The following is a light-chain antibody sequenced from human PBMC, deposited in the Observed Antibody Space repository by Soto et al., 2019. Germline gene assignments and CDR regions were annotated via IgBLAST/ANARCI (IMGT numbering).Light chain of an antibody. Sequence: DIVMTQSPLSLPVTHVDPASISCRSSQSLLHSNGYNYLDWYLQKPGQSPQLLIYLGSNRSSGVPDRVSGSGSGTDFTLKISRVEAEDVGVYYCMQALQTPITFGQGTRLEIK. CDR2: LGS. CDR1: QSLLHSNGYNY. J-gene: IGKJ5*01. CDR3: MQALQTPIT. V-gene: IGKV2-28*01.